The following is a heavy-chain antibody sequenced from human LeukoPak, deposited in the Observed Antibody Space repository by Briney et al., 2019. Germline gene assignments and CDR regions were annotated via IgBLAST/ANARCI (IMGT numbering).Heavy chain of an antibody. CDR2: MNPNSGNT. V-gene: IGHV1-8*01. CDR3: VRTPYGGYGGIFDY. Sequence: GASVKVSCKASGYTFTSYDINWVRQATGQGLEWMGWMNPNSGNTGYAQKFQGRVTMTRNTSISTAYMELSSLRSEDTAVYYCVRTPYGGYGGIFDYWGQGTLVTVSS. D-gene: IGHD5-12*01. J-gene: IGHJ4*02. CDR1: GYTFTSYD.